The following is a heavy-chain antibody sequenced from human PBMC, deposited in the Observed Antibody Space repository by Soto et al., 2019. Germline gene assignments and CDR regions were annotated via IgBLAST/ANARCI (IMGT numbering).Heavy chain of an antibody. CDR3: AQRHLAVAVSPWFDP. D-gene: IGHD6-19*01. J-gene: IGHJ5*02. CDR1: GLSITDSEMG. CDR2: IDSSGEK. Sequence: QVTLKESGPVLVKPTETLTLRCTVSGLSITDSEMGVSWIRQPPGQPLEWLAHIDSSGEKSYRTFLKSRLAISKATSKSQIVLTMTNMDPADTATYYCAQRHLAVAVSPWFDPWGQGIPVTVSS. V-gene: IGHV2-26*01.